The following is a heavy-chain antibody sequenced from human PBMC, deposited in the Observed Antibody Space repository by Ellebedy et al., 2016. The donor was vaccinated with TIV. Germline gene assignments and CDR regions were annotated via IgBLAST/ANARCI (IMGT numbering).Heavy chain of an antibody. CDR3: ARGESHVLRYFDSDAFDI. V-gene: IGHV3-21*04. CDR1: GFTFSSYS. CDR2: ISSSSSYI. D-gene: IGHD3-9*01. Sequence: GESLKISXAASGFTFSSYSMNWVRQAPGKGLEWVSSISSSSSYIYYADSVKGRFTISRDNAKNSLYLQMNSLRAEDTAVYYCARGESHVLRYFDSDAFDIWGQGTMVTVSS. J-gene: IGHJ3*02.